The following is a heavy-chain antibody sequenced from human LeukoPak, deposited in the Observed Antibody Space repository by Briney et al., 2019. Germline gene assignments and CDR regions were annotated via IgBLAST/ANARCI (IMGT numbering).Heavy chain of an antibody. V-gene: IGHV3-30-3*01. J-gene: IGHJ4*02. CDR2: ISYDGSNK. CDR1: GFTFSSYA. CDR3: AERTMR. Sequence: GGSLRLSCAASGFTFSSYAMHWVRQAPGKGLEWVAVISYDGSNKYYADSVKGRFTISRDNSKNTPYPQMNSLRAEDTAVYYCAERTMRWGQGTLVTVSS. D-gene: IGHD3-22*01.